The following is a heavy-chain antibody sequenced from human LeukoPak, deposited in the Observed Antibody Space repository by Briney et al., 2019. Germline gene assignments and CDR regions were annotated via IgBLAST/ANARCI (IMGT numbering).Heavy chain of an antibody. CDR1: GFAFNTYS. J-gene: IGHJ4*02. CDR2: ITSSSTTI. D-gene: IGHD4-17*01. CDR3: ARFNGDYYRIDY. V-gene: IGHV3-48*01. Sequence: GGSLRLSCAASGFAFNTYSMNWVRQAPGKGLEWVSSITSSSTTIYYADPVKGRFTISRDNAKNSLYLQMNSLRAEDTALYYCARFNGDYYRIDYWGQGTLVTVSS.